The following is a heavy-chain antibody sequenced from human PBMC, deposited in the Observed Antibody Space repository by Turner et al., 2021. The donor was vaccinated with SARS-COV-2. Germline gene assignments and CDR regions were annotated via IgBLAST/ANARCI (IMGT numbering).Heavy chain of an antibody. CDR3: ATNSPTNAFDI. Sequence: QVQLVESGGGGVEPGRSLRLSCAASGFTFSSYAMHWVRPAPGKGLEWVAVISFDGTNTFYADSVKVRFTISRDNSKNTLYLQMNSLRTEDTAVYYCATNSPTNAFDIWGQGTMVTVSS. V-gene: IGHV3-30*03. J-gene: IGHJ3*02. CDR1: GFTFSSYA. CDR2: ISFDGTNT. D-gene: IGHD1-1*01.